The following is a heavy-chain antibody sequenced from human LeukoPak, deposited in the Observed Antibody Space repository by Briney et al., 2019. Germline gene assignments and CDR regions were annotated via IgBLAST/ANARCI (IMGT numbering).Heavy chain of an antibody. V-gene: IGHV3-7*01. D-gene: IGHD2-2*01. CDR2: LNQDGGGK. J-gene: IGHJ4*01. Sequence: GGSLRLSCAASGFTFSDCWMTWVRQPPGKGLEWVAHLNQDGGGKYYVDSVRGRFTISRDNTKNSVDLLMNNVRAEDTAVYYCARAAPYDCSSTACTLMDYWGHGTLVTVSS. CDR1: GFTFSDCW. CDR3: ARAAPYDCSSTACTLMDY.